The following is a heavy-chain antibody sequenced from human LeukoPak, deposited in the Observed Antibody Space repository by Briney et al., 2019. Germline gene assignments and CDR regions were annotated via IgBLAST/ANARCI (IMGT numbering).Heavy chain of an antibody. CDR2: IYHSGST. V-gene: IGHV4-38-2*02. J-gene: IGHJ4*02. CDR3: ARGPTREYFDY. D-gene: IGHD1-26*01. Sequence: PSETLSLTCTVSGYSISSGYYWGWIRQPPGKGLEWIGSIYHSGSTYYNPSLKSRVTISVDTSKNQFSLKLSSVTAADTAVYYCARGPTREYFDYWGQGALVTVSS. CDR1: GYSISSGYY.